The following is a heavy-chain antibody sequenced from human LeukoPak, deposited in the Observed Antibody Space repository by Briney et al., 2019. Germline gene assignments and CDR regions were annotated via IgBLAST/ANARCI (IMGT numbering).Heavy chain of an antibody. J-gene: IGHJ5*02. D-gene: IGHD5-18*01. Sequence: SVKVSCKASGGTFSSYAISWARQAPGQGLEWMGGIIPLFGTANYAKKFQGRVTITADESTRTAYMELSSLRSEDTAVYYCARLGGYSYGYGLEYNWFDPWGQGTLVTVSS. CDR3: ARLGGYSYGYGLEYNWFDP. V-gene: IGHV1-69*13. CDR1: GGTFSSYA. CDR2: IIPLFGTA.